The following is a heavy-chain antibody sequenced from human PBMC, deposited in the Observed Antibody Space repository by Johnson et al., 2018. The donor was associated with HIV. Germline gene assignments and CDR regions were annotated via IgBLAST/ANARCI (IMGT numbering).Heavy chain of an antibody. D-gene: IGHD6-19*01. V-gene: IGHV3-66*01. CDR3: ARVPYSSGWYSAFDI. CDR2: IYSGGST. CDR1: GFTVSSNY. J-gene: IGHJ3*02. Sequence: VQLVEFGGGLVQPGGSLRLSCAASGFTVSSNYMSWVRQAPGKGLEWVSVIYSGGSTYYADSVKGRFTISRDNSKNTLYLQMNSLRAEDTAVYYCARVPYSSGWYSAFDIWGQGTMVTVSS.